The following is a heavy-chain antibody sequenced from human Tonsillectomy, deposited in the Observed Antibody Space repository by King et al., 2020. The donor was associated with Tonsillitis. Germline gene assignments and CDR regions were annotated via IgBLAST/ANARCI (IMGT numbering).Heavy chain of an antibody. CDR3: AKGGIAVADFDS. CDR2: IIASGAIT. V-gene: IGHV3-23*04. J-gene: IGHJ4*02. D-gene: IGHD6-19*01. Sequence: VQLVESGGGLVQPGGSLRLSCAASGLTFSSYALNWVRQAPGKGLEWVSTIIASGAITYYADPLKGRFTISRDNSKNTLYLQMNSLGAEDTAVYYCAKGGIAVADFDSWGQGTLVTVSS. CDR1: GLTFSSYA.